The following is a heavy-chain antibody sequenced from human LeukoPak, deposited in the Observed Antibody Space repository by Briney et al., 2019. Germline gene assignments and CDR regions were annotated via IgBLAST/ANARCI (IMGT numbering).Heavy chain of an antibody. CDR3: ARSPNYGSGSALDY. V-gene: IGHV4-39*07. CDR1: GGSISSSSYY. J-gene: IGHJ4*02. CDR2: IYYSGST. D-gene: IGHD3-10*01. Sequence: SETLSLTCSVSGGSISSSSYYWGWIRQPPGKGLEWIGSIYYSGSTNYNPSLKSRVTISVDTSKNQFSLKLSSVTAADTAVYYCARSPNYGSGSALDYWGQGTLVTVSS.